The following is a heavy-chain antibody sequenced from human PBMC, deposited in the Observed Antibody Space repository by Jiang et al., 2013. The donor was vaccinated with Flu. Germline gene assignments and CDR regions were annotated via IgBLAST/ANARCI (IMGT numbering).Heavy chain of an antibody. Sequence: GAEVKKPGASVKVSCKASGYTFPTYGSSWVRQAPGQGLEWLGWISAYNGDTKYAQKLQGRVTMTTDTSTSTAYMELRSLRSDDTAVYYCARDLRASGSYYLYYSYVMDVWGQGTTVTVSS. V-gene: IGHV1-18*01. J-gene: IGHJ6*02. D-gene: IGHD3-10*01. CDR2: ISAYNGDT. CDR1: GYTFPTYG. CDR3: ARDLRASGSYYLYYSYVMDV.